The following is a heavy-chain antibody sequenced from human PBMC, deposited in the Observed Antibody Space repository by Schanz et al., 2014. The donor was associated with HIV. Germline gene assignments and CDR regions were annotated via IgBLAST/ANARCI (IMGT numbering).Heavy chain of an antibody. CDR2: MNPNSGNT. CDR3: ARKQQLTGEFDS. D-gene: IGHD6-13*01. V-gene: IGHV1-8*01. J-gene: IGHJ4*02. Sequence: QVHLVQSGAEVKKPGASVKVSCKASGYTFTSYDINWVRQATGQGLEWMGWMNPNSGNTGFAQKFQGRVTMTRNTSINTAYMEVSGLRSDDTAVYYCARKQQLTGEFDSWGQGTLITVSS. CDR1: GYTFTSYD.